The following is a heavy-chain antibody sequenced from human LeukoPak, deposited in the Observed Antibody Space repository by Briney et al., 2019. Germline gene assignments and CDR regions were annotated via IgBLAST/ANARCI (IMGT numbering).Heavy chain of an antibody. V-gene: IGHV4-4*09. Sequence: PSETLSLTCTVSGGSLRSYYWTWIRQPPGKGLEWIGNIHSSGSTNHNPSLKSRVTISVDTSKNQFSLKLSSVTAADTAVYYCARGFLTSDAFDIWGQGTMVTVSS. J-gene: IGHJ3*02. D-gene: IGHD3-9*01. CDR1: GGSLRSYY. CDR3: ARGFLTSDAFDI. CDR2: IHSSGST.